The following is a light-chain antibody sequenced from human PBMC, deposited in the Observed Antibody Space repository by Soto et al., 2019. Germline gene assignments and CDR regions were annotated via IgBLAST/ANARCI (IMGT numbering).Light chain of an antibody. Sequence: EIVLTQSPATLSLSPRERAILSCRASQSVGSLAWYQQRPGQAPRLLIYDAYNRPTGIPARFSGSGSGTDFTLIVSSLEPEDFAVYYCQQRGNWPPTFGPGTKVDIK. V-gene: IGKV3-11*01. CDR2: DAY. J-gene: IGKJ3*01. CDR1: QSVGS. CDR3: QQRGNWPPT.